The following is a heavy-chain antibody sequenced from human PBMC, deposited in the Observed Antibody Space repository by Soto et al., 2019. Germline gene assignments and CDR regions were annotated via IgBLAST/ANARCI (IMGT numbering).Heavy chain of an antibody. CDR1: GYTFSKYW. CDR3: ARQGGEYNTMSDY. Sequence: PGGSLKISCNGSGYTFSKYWIGWVRQTPGKGLEWMGMIYPGDSDARYSPSFEGQVTFSVDKSINTAYLQWNSLKASDTAMYYCARQGGEYNTMSDYWGQGTLVTVSS. J-gene: IGHJ4*02. D-gene: IGHD3-10*01. V-gene: IGHV5-51*01. CDR2: IYPGDSDA.